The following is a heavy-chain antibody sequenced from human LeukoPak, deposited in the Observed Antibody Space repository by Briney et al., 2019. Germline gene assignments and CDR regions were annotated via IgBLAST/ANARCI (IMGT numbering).Heavy chain of an antibody. CDR2: IYHSGST. CDR1: GGSISSGGYS. CDR3: ARAADDSSGYYPYFDY. D-gene: IGHD3-22*01. Sequence: SQTLSLTCAVSGGSISSGGYSWSWIRQPPGKGLEWIGYIYHSGSTYYNPSLKSRVTISVDRSKSQFSLKLSSVTAADTAVYYCARAADDSSGYYPYFDYWGQGTLVTVSS. V-gene: IGHV4-30-2*01. J-gene: IGHJ4*02.